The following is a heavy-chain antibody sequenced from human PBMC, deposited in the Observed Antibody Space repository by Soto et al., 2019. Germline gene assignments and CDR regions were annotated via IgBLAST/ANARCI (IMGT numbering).Heavy chain of an antibody. CDR3: ARGRVSSGSPYKSSGY. Sequence: QVQLVESGGGVVQPGRSLRLSCVASGFTFSSYTIHWVRQAPGKGLEWVAVISYDGSTKYYADSVKGRFTISRDDAQNTLYLQMTSLRAEDTAVYYCARGRVSSGSPYKSSGYWGQGTLVTVSS. V-gene: IGHV3-30-3*01. D-gene: IGHD3-10*01. CDR1: GFTFSSYT. J-gene: IGHJ4*02. CDR2: ISYDGSTK.